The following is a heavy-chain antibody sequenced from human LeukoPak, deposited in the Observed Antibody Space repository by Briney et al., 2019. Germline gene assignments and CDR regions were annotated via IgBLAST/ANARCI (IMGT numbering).Heavy chain of an antibody. D-gene: IGHD6-19*01. CDR3: ARGGPRSSDYYYYMDV. CDR1: GGSFSGYY. CDR2: INHSGST. J-gene: IGHJ6*03. Sequence: SETLSLTCAVYGGSFSGYYWSWIRQPPGKGLEWIGEINHSGSTNYNPSLKSRVTISVDTSKNQFSLKLSSVTAADTAVYYCARGGPRSSDYYYYMDVWGKGTTVTISS. V-gene: IGHV4-34*01.